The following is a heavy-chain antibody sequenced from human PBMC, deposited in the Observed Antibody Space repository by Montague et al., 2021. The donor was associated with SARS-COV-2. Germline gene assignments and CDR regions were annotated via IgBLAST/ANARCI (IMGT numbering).Heavy chain of an antibody. J-gene: IGHJ4*02. V-gene: IGHV4-59*08. Sequence: SETLSLTCTVSGDSISNYYWSWIRRPPGKGLEWLGYIYYSGSTNYNPSLKSRVTISVDTSKNQFSLRLSSVTAADTAVYYCAILPYILPGYAYFDFWGQGSLVIVSS. D-gene: IGHD3-9*01. CDR3: AILPYILPGYAYFDF. CDR1: GDSISNYY. CDR2: IYYSGST.